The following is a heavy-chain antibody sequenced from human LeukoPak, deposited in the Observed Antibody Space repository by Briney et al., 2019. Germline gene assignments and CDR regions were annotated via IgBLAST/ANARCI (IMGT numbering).Heavy chain of an antibody. V-gene: IGHV3-66*01. J-gene: IGHJ4*02. CDR3: AREPHYYDSSGAFDY. CDR2: IYSGGST. CDR1: GFTVSSNY. D-gene: IGHD3-22*01. Sequence: GGSLRLSCAASGFTVSSNYMSWVRQAPGKGLEWVSVIYSGGSTYYADSVKGRFTISRDNSKNTLYLQMNSLRAEDTAVYYCAREPHYYDSSGAFDYWGQGTLVTVSS.